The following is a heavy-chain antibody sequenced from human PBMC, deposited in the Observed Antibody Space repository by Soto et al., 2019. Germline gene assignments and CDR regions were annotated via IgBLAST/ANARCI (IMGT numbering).Heavy chain of an antibody. CDR2: ISYDGSNK. V-gene: IGHV3-30*18. CDR1: GFTFSSYG. D-gene: IGHD1-26*01. CDR3: AKGDHSIVTPDGWFDP. Sequence: QVQLVESGGGVVQPGRSLRLSCAASGFTFSSYGMQWVRQAPGKGLEWVAVISYDGSNKYYADYVKGRFTISRDNSKNSLYLQMNSLRAEDTAVYYCAKGDHSIVTPDGWFDPWGQGTLVTVSS. J-gene: IGHJ5*02.